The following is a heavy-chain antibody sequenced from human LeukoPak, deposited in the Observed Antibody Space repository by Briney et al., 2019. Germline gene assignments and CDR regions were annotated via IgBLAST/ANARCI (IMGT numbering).Heavy chain of an antibody. CDR3: ARGGDCYSSACPFDY. CDR1: DGSISSYY. V-gene: IGHV4-59*01. D-gene: IGHD2-21*02. Sequence: PSETLSLTCTVSDGSISSYYWSWIRQPPGKGLEWNGYIYYTGSTDYNPSLKSRVTISLDTSNNQFSLKLSSVTAADTAVYYCARGGDCYSSACPFDYWGQGTLVTVSS. J-gene: IGHJ4*02. CDR2: IYYTGST.